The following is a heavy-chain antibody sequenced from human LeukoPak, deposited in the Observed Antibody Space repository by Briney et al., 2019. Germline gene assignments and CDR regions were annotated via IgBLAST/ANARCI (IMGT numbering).Heavy chain of an antibody. CDR3: ARPYYGDGMDV. Sequence: PGGSLRLSCAVSGFTFSSSYMSWVRQAPGKGLEWVSVIYSGASTYYSDSVKGRFTISRDNSKNKLYLQMNSLRAEDTAVYYCARPYYGDGMDVWGQGTRVSVSS. CDR2: IYSGAST. D-gene: IGHD3-10*01. J-gene: IGHJ6*02. V-gene: IGHV3-66*04. CDR1: GFTFSSSY.